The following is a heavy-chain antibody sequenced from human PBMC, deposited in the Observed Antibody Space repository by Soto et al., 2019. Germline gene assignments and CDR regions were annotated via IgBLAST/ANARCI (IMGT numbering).Heavy chain of an antibody. CDR2: TYFSGST. J-gene: IGHJ4*02. CDR1: GGSISSYY. V-gene: IGHV4-59*13. Sequence: PSETLSLTCTVSGGSISSYYWSWIRQTPEKGLEWIGYTYFSGSTNYNPSLTSRVTISVDTSKNQFSLKLYSVTAADTAMYYCARVDYDSVCGSYRYPVPGAIHYWGQAALVSGSS. CDR3: ARVDYDSVCGSYRYPVPGAIHY. D-gene: IGHD3-16*02.